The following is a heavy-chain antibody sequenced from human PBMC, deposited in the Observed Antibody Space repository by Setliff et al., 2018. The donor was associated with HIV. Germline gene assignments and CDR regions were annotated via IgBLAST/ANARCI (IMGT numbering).Heavy chain of an antibody. CDR3: AREAYFFASGTYYFDS. D-gene: IGHD3-10*01. CDR1: GYSISSGYY. V-gene: IGHV4-38-2*02. CDR2: IYHSGST. J-gene: IGHJ4*02. Sequence: ETLSLTCTVSGYSISSGYYWGWIRQPPGKGLEWIGSIYHSGSTYYNPPLKSRVTISVDTSKNQFSLKLSSVTAADTALYFCAREAYFFASGTYYFDSWGQGTLVTVSS.